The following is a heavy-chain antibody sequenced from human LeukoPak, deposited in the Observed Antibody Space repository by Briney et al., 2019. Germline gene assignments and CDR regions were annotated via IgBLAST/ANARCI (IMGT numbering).Heavy chain of an antibody. CDR1: GCPFSFDE. V-gene: IGHV3-48*03. Sequence: GGSLTLSCAVSGCPFSFDEMNWVRQAPGKGLEWVSNIGASGTTKYYADSVKGRFSISRDNATTSLYLQINSLRVDDTAVYYCALLAVASDFDYWGQGALVTVSS. CDR3: ALLAVASDFDY. D-gene: IGHD6-19*01. CDR2: IGASGTTK. J-gene: IGHJ4*02.